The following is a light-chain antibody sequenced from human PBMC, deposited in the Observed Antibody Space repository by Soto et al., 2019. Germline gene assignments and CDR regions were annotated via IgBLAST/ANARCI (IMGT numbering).Light chain of an antibody. Sequence: QSALTQPASVSGSPGKSITISCTGTSSDVGSYNLVSWYQQHPGKAPKLMIYEGSKRPSGVSNRFSGSKSGNTASLTISGLQAEDEADYYCCSYAGSSTPWVFGGGTKLTVL. J-gene: IGLJ3*02. CDR2: EGS. CDR3: CSYAGSSTPWV. CDR1: SSDVGSYNL. V-gene: IGLV2-23*01.